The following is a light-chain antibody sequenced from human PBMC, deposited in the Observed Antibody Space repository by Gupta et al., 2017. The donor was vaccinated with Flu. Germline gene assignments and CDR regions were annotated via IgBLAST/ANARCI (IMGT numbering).Light chain of an antibody. Sequence: QSALTQPASVSGSPGQSVTISCTGSNSDIGGFYYVSWYQQHPGRAPRLVIYDVNRRPSGVSERFSGSKSDNTASLTISGLQTEDEADYYCSSYTSNRDIDVLEIFGTGTKVSVL. CDR3: SSYTSNRDIDVLEI. CDR2: DVN. J-gene: IGLJ1*01. V-gene: IGLV2-14*03. CDR1: NSDIGGFYY.